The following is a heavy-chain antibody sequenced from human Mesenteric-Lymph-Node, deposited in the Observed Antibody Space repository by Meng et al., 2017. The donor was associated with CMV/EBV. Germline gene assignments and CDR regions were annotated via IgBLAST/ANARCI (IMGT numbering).Heavy chain of an antibody. V-gene: IGHV4-39*01. CDR3: ARLRYCDTTSCLFDY. CDR1: GGSISSSSYY. D-gene: IGHD2-2*01. CDR2: IYYSGST. J-gene: IGHJ4*02. Sequence: SETLSLTCTVSGGSISSSSYYWGWIRQPPGKGLEWIGSIYYSGSTYYNPSLKSRVIISVDTSKNQFSLRLSSVTAADTAVYYCARLRYCDTTSCLFDYWGQGTLVTVSS.